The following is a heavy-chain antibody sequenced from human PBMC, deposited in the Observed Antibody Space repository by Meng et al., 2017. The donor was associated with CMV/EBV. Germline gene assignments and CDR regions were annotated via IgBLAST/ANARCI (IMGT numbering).Heavy chain of an antibody. CDR2: ISGSGGST. D-gene: IGHD4-11*01. Sequence: GESLKISCAASGFTFSSYAMSWVRQAPGKGLEWVSAISGSGGSTYYADSVKGRFTISRDNSKNTLYLQMNSLRAEDTAVYYCAKGVYSNYDAPFDYWGQGILVTVSS. J-gene: IGHJ4*02. CDR1: GFTFSSYA. V-gene: IGHV3-23*01. CDR3: AKGVYSNYDAPFDY.